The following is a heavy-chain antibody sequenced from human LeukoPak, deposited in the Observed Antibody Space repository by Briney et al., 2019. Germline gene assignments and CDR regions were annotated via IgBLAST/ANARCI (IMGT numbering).Heavy chain of an antibody. Sequence: KASETLSLTCTVSRGSISSYYWSWIRQPPGKGLEWIGYIYYSGSTNYNPSLKSRVTISVDTSKNQFSLKLSSVTAADTAVYYCARVVSPSLHYYYMDVWGKGTTVTVSS. CDR1: RGSISSYY. V-gene: IGHV4-59*01. CDR2: IYYSGST. CDR3: ARVVSPSLHYYYMDV. J-gene: IGHJ6*03.